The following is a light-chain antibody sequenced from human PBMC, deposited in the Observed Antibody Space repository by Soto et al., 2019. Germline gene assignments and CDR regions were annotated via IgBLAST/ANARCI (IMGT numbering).Light chain of an antibody. V-gene: IGKV3-11*01. CDR2: DAS. J-gene: IGKJ4*01. CDR1: ESIGNY. CDR3: QWRSDVPPRLT. Sequence: EVVLTQSPATLSLSPGERATLSCRASESIGNYLAWYQQKLGQAPKLLIDDASHRAIGIPGRFSGDGSGTDFTLTSSSLEPEDFAVYYCQWRSDVPPRLTFGGGTKVEI.